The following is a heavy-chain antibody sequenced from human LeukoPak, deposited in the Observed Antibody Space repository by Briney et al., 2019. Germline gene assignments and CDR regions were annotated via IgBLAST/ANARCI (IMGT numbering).Heavy chain of an antibody. CDR1: GYTLTELS. Sequence: GASVKVPCKLSGYTLTELSMHRVRQAPGKALEWLGGFEPEDGETIYAQKFQGRVTMTEDTSTDTAYMELSSLRSEDTAVYCCGTGHLGGDYGVVDYWGQGTLVTVS. CDR2: FEPEDGET. V-gene: IGHV1-24*01. CDR3: GTGHLGGDYGVVDY. J-gene: IGHJ4*02. D-gene: IGHD4-17*01.